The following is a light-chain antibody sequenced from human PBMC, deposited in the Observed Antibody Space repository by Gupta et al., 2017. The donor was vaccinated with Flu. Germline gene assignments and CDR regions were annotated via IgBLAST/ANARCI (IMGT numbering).Light chain of an antibody. CDR3: QQYNNWPPIT. J-gene: IGKJ5*01. Sequence: EIVMTQSPAPLSVSPGERATLSCRASQSVSSNLAWYQQKPGQAPRLLIYGASTRATGIPARFSGSGYGTEFTLTISSLQSEDFAVYYCQQYNNWPPITVGQGTRLEIK. CDR1: QSVSSN. V-gene: IGKV3-15*01. CDR2: GAS.